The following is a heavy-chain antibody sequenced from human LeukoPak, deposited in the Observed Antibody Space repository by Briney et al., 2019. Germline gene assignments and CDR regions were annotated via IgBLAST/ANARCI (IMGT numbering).Heavy chain of an antibody. J-gene: IGHJ3*02. CDR3: ARETGLGAFDI. D-gene: IGHD3/OR15-3a*01. V-gene: IGHV4-30-2*01. CDR1: GGSISSGGYS. Sequence: SETLSLTCAVSGGSISSGGYSWSWIRQPPGKGLEWIGYIYHSGSTYYNPSLKSRVTISVDRSKNQFSLKLSSVTAADTAVYYCARETGLGAFDIWGQGTMVTVSS. CDR2: IYHSGST.